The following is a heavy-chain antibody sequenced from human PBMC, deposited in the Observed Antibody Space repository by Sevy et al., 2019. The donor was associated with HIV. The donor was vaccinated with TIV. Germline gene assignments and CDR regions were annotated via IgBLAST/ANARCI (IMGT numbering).Heavy chain of an antibody. D-gene: IGHD3-10*01. V-gene: IGHV3-33*01. CDR1: GFTFSSYG. CDR2: IWYDGSSK. CDR3: ASGAYYYASRTENFDY. J-gene: IGHJ4*02. Sequence: GGSLRLSCGASGFTFSSYGMHWVRQAPGKGLEWVALIWYDGSSKYYADSVKGRFTISRDNSKNTLYLQMNSLRAEDTAVYYCASGAYYYASRTENFDYWGQGTLVTVSS.